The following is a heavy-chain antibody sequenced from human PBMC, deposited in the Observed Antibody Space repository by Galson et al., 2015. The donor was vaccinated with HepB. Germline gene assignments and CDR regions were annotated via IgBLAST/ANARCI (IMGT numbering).Heavy chain of an antibody. V-gene: IGHV3-15*07. CDR1: GFTYSDAW. D-gene: IGHD5-18*01. Sequence: FLRHYCADYGFTYSDAWRNWVRQAPGKGLEWVGRIKSKTDGGTTDYAAHVKGRFTISRDVSKNTLYLQMNSLKTEDTAVYYCTTDLRGYRCIWGQGTMVTVSS. J-gene: IGHJ3*02. CDR3: TTDLRGYRCI. CDR2: IKSKTDGGTT.